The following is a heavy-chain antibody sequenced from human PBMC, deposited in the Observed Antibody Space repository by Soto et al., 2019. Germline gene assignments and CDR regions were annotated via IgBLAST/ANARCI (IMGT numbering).Heavy chain of an antibody. V-gene: IGHV3-30*03. CDR1: GFTFSTHD. D-gene: IGHD3-22*01. Sequence: SLRLSCAASGFTFSTHDLHWVRQAPGKGLEWVALISYDGSNEYYAGSVKGRFTISRDNSKNTLYLQMNSLRPEDTAVYYCAEGRDSSGYYYAYWGQGXLVTVSS. J-gene: IGHJ4*02. CDR2: ISYDGSNE. CDR3: AEGRDSSGYYYAY.